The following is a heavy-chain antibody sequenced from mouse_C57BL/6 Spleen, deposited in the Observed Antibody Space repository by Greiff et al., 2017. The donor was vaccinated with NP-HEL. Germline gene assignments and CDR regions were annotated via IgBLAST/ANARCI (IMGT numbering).Heavy chain of an antibody. CDR3: ASNYEDAMDY. D-gene: IGHD2-1*01. Sequence: LQESGAELVKPGASVKISCKASGYAFSSYWMNWVKQRPGKGLEWIGQIYPGDGDTNYNGKFKGKATLTADKSSSTAYMQLSSLTSEDSAVYFCASNYEDAMDYWGQRTSVTVSS. CDR2: IYPGDGDT. J-gene: IGHJ4*01. CDR1: GYAFSSYW. V-gene: IGHV1-80*01.